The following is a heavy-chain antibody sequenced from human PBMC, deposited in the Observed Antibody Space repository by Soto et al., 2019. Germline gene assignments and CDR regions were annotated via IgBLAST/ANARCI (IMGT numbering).Heavy chain of an antibody. J-gene: IGHJ5*02. Sequence: SETLSLTCTVSGGSIKTFSWSWFRQPPGKGLEWIGYIYHSGSTYYNPSLKSRVTISVDRSKNRFSLKLSSVTAADTAVYYCARVPDRWGQGTLVTVS. CDR1: GGSIKTFS. V-gene: IGHV4-59*12. D-gene: IGHD2-2*01. CDR2: IYHSGST. CDR3: ARVPDR.